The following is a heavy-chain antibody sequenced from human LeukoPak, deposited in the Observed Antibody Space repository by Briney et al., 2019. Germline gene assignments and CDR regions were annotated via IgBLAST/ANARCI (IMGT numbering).Heavy chain of an antibody. Sequence: ASVKVSCKASGYTFTGYYMRWVRQAPGQGLEWMGWINPNSGGTNYAQKFQGRVTMTRDTSISTAYMELSRLRSDDTAVYYCARVSSGWHPFDPWGQGTLVTVSS. CDR1: GYTFTGYY. CDR3: ARVSSGWHPFDP. CDR2: INPNSGGT. J-gene: IGHJ5*02. V-gene: IGHV1-2*02. D-gene: IGHD6-19*01.